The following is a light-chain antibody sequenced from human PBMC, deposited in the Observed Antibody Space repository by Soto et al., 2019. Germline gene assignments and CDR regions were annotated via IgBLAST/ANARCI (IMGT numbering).Light chain of an antibody. CDR2: EAN. CDR3: SSYAGNNNLYV. V-gene: IGLV2-8*01. J-gene: IGLJ1*01. Sequence: QSALTQPPSASGSPGQSVTISCTGTSSDVGTYNYVSWYQQHPGKAPKLMIYEANKRPAGVPDRFSGSKSGIMASLTVSGLQAEDEADYYCSSYAGNNNLYVFGTGTKVTVL. CDR1: SSDVGTYNY.